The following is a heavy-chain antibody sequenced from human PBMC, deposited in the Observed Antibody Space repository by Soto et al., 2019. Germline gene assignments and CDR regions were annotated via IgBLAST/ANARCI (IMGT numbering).Heavy chain of an antibody. CDR3: AHIPNYYQYDWFDP. V-gene: IGHV2-5*02. D-gene: IGHD3-16*01. CDR2: IYWDDDK. J-gene: IGHJ5*02. CDR1: GFSLTTRGVV. Sequence: KESGPTLVKPTQTLTLTCTFSGFSLTTRGVVVGWIRQPPGKALECLALIYWDDDKRYSPSLQSRLSITKDTSKNQVVLTMTNVDPVDTATYYCAHIPNYYQYDWFDPWGQGTLVSVSS.